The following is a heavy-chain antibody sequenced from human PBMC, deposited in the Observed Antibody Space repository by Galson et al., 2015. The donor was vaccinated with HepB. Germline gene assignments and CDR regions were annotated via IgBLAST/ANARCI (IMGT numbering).Heavy chain of an antibody. J-gene: IGHJ4*02. Sequence: SLRLSCAASGFSVSRNYMKWVRQAPGKGLEWVSLIYSGGITDYADSVKGRFTISKDNSKNTLYLQMNSLRAEDTAIYYSARDGGPVGATGGGAYWGQGTLVTVSS. CDR2: IYSGGIT. CDR3: ARDGGPVGATGGGAY. CDR1: GFSVSRNY. D-gene: IGHD1-26*01. V-gene: IGHV3-53*01.